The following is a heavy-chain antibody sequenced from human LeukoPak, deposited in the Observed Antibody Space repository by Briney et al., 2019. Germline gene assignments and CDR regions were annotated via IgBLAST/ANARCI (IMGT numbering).Heavy chain of an antibody. D-gene: IGHD6-19*01. CDR3: ARHNSGWYVWFDP. V-gene: IGHV1-18*01. CDR2: ITAYNGNT. CDR1: GYTFTSYG. J-gene: IGHJ5*02. Sequence: ASVKVSFKASGYTFTSYGISWVRQAPGQGLEWMGWITAYNGNTNYAQKFQGRVTMTTDTSTSTAYMELRSLRSDDTAVYYCARHNSGWYVWFDPWGQGTLVTVSS.